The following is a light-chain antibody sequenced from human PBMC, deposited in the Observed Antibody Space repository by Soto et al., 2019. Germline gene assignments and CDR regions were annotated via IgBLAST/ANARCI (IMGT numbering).Light chain of an antibody. CDR2: RNN. J-gene: IGLJ1*01. Sequence: QSVLTQPPSASGTPGQRVTISCSGSSSNIGNNFVYWYQHLPGTAPKLLIYRNNQRPSGVPDRFSCSKSDTSASLAISGLRSDDEADYYCATWDDSLSNYVFGTGTKVTVL. V-gene: IGLV1-47*01. CDR1: SSNIGNNF. CDR3: ATWDDSLSNYV.